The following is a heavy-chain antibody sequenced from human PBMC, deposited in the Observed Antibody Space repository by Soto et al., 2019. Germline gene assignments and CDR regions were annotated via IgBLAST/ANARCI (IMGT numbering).Heavy chain of an antibody. CDR2: IYYSGST. J-gene: IGHJ4*02. CDR3: ARRYGDCFDY. CDR1: GGSIISYY. V-gene: IGHV4-59*01. D-gene: IGHD4-17*01. Sequence: SEALSLTCTVSGGSIISYYWSWILQPPWKGLEWIGYIYYSGSTNYNPSLKSRVTISVDTSKNQFSLKLHSVTAADTAVYYCARRYGDCFDYWGQGTLVTVSS.